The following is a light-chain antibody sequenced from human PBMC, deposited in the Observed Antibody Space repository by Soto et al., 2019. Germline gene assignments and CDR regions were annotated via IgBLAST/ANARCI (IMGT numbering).Light chain of an antibody. CDR3: QQSYSTHRT. Sequence: EIVLTQSPGPLSLSPGERATLSCRASQTVSSNLAWYQQKPGQAPRLLIYGASTRATGIPARFSGSGSGTDFTLTISSLQSEDAATYYCQQSYSTHRTLGQGTKVDIK. CDR1: QTVSSN. J-gene: IGKJ1*01. CDR2: GAS. V-gene: IGKV3-15*01.